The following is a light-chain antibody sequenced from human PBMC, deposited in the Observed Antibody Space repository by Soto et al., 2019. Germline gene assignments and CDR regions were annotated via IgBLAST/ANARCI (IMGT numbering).Light chain of an antibody. Sequence: QSALTQPRSVSGSPGQSVTISCTGTSSDVGGYNYVSWYQQHPGKAPKLMIYDVSKRPSGVPDRFSGSKSGTTASLTISGLQAADEADYYCCSYAGSYTWVFGGGTKLTVL. J-gene: IGLJ3*02. CDR3: CSYAGSYTWV. V-gene: IGLV2-11*01. CDR2: DVS. CDR1: SSDVGGYNY.